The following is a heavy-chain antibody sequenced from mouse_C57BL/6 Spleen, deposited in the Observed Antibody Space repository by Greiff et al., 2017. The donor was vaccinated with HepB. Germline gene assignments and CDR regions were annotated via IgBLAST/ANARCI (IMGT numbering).Heavy chain of an antibody. CDR1: GYTFTSYW. D-gene: IGHD1-1*01. J-gene: IGHJ4*01. Sequence: QVQLQQPGTELVKPGASVKLSCKASGYTFTSYWMHWVKQRPGQGLEWIGNINPSNGGTNYNEKFKSKATLTVDKSSSTAYLQLSSLTSEDSAVYYCARDYYGSSYSYYAMDYWGQGTSVTVSS. V-gene: IGHV1-53*01. CDR2: INPSNGGT. CDR3: ARDYYGSSYSYYAMDY.